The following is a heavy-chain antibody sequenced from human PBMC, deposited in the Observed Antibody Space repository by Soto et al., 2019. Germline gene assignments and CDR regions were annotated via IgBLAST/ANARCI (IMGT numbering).Heavy chain of an antibody. CDR1: GDSVSSDSYY. CDR3: ARDIRGYSRAFDY. Sequence: QVQLQESGPGLVKPSETLSLTCTVSGDSVSSDSYYWTWIRQPPGNGLEWIGYIYSSGSTNYNPSLKSRVTISLDTSSNQFSLELNSVPAADTAIYYCARDIRGYSRAFDYCGQGTLVTVSS. V-gene: IGHV4-61*01. CDR2: IYSSGST. D-gene: IGHD5-18*01. J-gene: IGHJ4*02.